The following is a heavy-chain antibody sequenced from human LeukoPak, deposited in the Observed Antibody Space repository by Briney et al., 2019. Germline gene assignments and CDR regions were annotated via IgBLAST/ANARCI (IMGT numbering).Heavy chain of an antibody. D-gene: IGHD6-13*01. J-gene: IGHJ4*02. CDR1: GYTLTELS. Sequence: ASVKASCKVSGYTLTELSMHWVRQAPGKGLEWMGGFDPEDGETIYAQKFQGRVTMTEDTSTDTAYMELSSLRSEDTAVYYCATPGTAAGLYYFDYWGQGTLVTVSS. CDR3: ATPGTAAGLYYFDY. V-gene: IGHV1-24*01. CDR2: FDPEDGET.